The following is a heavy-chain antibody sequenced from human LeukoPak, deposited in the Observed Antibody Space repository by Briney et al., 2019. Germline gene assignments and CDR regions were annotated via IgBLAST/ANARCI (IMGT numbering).Heavy chain of an antibody. V-gene: IGHV4-59*01. CDR2: IYYSGST. Sequence: PSETLSLTCTVSGGSISSYYWSWIRQPAGKGLEWIGYIYYSGSTNYNPSLKSRVTISVDTSKNQFSLKLSSVTAADTAVYYCASPGLSDAFDIWGQGTMVTVSS. CDR3: ASPGLSDAFDI. CDR1: GGSISSYY. J-gene: IGHJ3*02.